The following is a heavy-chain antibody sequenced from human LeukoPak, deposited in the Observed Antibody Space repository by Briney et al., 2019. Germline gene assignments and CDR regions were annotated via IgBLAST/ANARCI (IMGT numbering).Heavy chain of an antibody. D-gene: IGHD3-3*01. CDR1: GYTFTGYY. V-gene: IGHV1-2*02. Sequence: GASVKVSCKASGYTFTGYYMHWVRQAPGQGLEWMGWINTNSGGTNYAQKFQGRVTMTRDTSISTAYMELSRLRSDDTAVYYCARAMTLRFLEWPIWGQGTMVTVSS. J-gene: IGHJ3*02. CDR2: INTNSGGT. CDR3: ARAMTLRFLEWPI.